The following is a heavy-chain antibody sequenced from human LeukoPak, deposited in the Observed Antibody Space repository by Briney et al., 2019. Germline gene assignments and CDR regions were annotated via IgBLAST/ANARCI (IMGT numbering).Heavy chain of an antibody. CDR2: INPSGGST. D-gene: IGHD3-22*01. CDR3: ARVDANQYYYDSSGPRPLDY. J-gene: IGHJ4*02. V-gene: IGHV1-46*01. CDR1: GYTFTSYY. Sequence: APVKVSCKASGYTFTSYYMHWVRQAPGQGLEWMGIINPSGGSTSYAQKFQGRVTMTRDTSTSTVYMELSSLRSEDTAVYYRARVDANQYYYDSSGPRPLDYWGQGTLVTVSS.